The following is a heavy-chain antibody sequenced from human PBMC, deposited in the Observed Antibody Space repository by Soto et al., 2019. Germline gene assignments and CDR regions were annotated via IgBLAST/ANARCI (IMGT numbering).Heavy chain of an antibody. D-gene: IGHD2-15*01. J-gene: IGHJ5*02. CDR1: GYSFTSYW. Sequence: GESLKISCKGSGYSFTSYWIGWVRQMPGKGLEWMGIIYPGDSDTRYSPSFQGQVTISADKSISTAYQQWSSLKASDTAMYYCARRAIADCSGGSCYQFDPWGQGTLVTVSS. CDR2: IYPGDSDT. V-gene: IGHV5-51*01. CDR3: ARRAIADCSGGSCYQFDP.